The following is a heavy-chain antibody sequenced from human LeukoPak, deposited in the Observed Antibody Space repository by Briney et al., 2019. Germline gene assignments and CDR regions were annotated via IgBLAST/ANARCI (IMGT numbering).Heavy chain of an antibody. V-gene: IGHV4-4*07. J-gene: IGHJ5*02. CDR1: GGSFSGYY. Sequence: SETLSLTCAVYGGSFSGYYWSWIRQPAGKGLEWIGRIYTNGNTNYNPSLKSRVTMSVDTSKNQFSLNLNSVTAADTAVYYCARETTALSRGFDPWGQGTLVTVSS. CDR2: IYTNGNT. D-gene: IGHD4-17*01. CDR3: ARETTALSRGFDP.